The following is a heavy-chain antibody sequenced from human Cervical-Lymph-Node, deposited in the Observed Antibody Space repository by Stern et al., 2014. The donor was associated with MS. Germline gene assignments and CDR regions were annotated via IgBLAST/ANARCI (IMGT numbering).Heavy chain of an antibody. V-gene: IGHV4-59*01. J-gene: IGHJ4*02. CDR3: ARSRDAYSPLAY. CDR2: IYYSGST. D-gene: IGHD5-24*01. CDR1: GGSISGYA. Sequence: QVQLVESGPGLVKPSETLSLTCTVSGGSISGYACSWIRQPPGKGLEWIGHIYYSGSTNYMPSLKSRVSISIDTPKNQFSLKLSSVTAADTAVYYCARSRDAYSPLAYWGQGALVTVSS.